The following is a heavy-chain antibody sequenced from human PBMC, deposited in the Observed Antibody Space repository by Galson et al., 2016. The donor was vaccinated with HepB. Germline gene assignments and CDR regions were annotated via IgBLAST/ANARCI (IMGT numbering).Heavy chain of an antibody. CDR2: IKSKTDGGTT. V-gene: IGHV3-15*01. Sequence: SLRLSCAASGFTFSSYGMHWVRQAPGKGLEWVGRIKSKTDGGTTDYAAPVKGRFTISRDDSKNTLYLQMNSLKTEDTAVNYCTTGGGNWALGMDVWGQGTTVTVSS. CDR3: TTGGGNWALGMDV. CDR1: GFTFSSYG. D-gene: IGHD1-1*01. J-gene: IGHJ6*02.